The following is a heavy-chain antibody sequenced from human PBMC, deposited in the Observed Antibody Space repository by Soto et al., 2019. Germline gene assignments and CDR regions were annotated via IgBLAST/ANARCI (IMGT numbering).Heavy chain of an antibody. D-gene: IGHD2-2*01. Sequence: GGSLRLSCAASGFTFSSYSMNWVRQAPGKGLEWVSSISSSSSYIYYADSVKGRFTISRDNAKNSLYLQMNSLRAEDTAVYYCARAGRGYCSSTSCYWFDPWGQGTLVTVSS. J-gene: IGHJ5*02. V-gene: IGHV3-21*01. CDR2: ISSSSSYI. CDR3: ARAGRGYCSSTSCYWFDP. CDR1: GFTFSSYS.